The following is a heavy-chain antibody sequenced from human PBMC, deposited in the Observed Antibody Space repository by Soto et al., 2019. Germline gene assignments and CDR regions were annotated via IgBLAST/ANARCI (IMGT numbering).Heavy chain of an antibody. D-gene: IGHD3-3*01. CDR2: IYYSGST. CDR1: GGFISSGDYY. V-gene: IGHV4-31*03. CDR3: ARWWSGSRQGFDP. J-gene: IGHJ5*02. Sequence: QVQLQESGPGLVKPSQTLSLTCTVSGGFISSGDYYWNWIRQHPGKGLEWIGYIYYSGSTYYNPSRKSRVTISVDTSKNQFSLKLSSVTAADTAVYYCARWWSGSRQGFDPWGQGTRVTVSS.